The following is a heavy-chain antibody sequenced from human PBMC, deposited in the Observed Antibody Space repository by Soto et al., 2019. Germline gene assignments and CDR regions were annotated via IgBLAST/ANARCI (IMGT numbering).Heavy chain of an antibody. CDR1: GGSISSYY. V-gene: IGHV4-59*01. CDR3: ASVRGIYYYFDS. D-gene: IGHD1-26*01. J-gene: IGHJ4*02. CDR2: IYNSGTT. Sequence: SETLSLTCTVSGGSISSYYWTWIRQPPGKGLELIGYIYNSGTTNYNPSLKSRVTISVDTSRNQFSLTLSSVTAADTAVYYCASVRGIYYYFDSWGQGSLVTVSS.